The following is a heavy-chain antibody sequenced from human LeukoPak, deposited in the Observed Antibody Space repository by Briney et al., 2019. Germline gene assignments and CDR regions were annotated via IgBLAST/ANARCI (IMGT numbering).Heavy chain of an antibody. CDR1: GFTFSSYG. J-gene: IGHJ4*02. V-gene: IGHV3-33*06. Sequence: GGSLRLSCAASGFTFSSYGMHWVRQAPGKGLEWVAVIWYDGSNKYYADSVKGRFTISRDNSKNTLYLQMNSLRAEDTAVYYCAKGLLEKRTSGTFDYWGQGTLVTVPS. CDR3: AKGLLEKRTSGTFDY. CDR2: IWYDGSNK. D-gene: IGHD5-24*01.